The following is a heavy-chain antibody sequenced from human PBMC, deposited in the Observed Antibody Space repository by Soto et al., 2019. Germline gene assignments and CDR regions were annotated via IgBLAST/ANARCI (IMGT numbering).Heavy chain of an antibody. CDR3: ANTDSGSPNDAFDI. D-gene: IGHD2-15*01. V-gene: IGHV3-23*01. J-gene: IGHJ3*02. CDR1: GFTFSSHA. Sequence: EVQLLESGGGLVQPGGSLRLSCAASGFTFSSHAMSWVRQAPGKGLEWVSFTGGSGGSTYYADSVKGRFTISRDNSKYMLYLQMNSLRVEDTAVYYCANTDSGSPNDAFDIWGQGTVVTVSS. CDR2: TGGSGGST.